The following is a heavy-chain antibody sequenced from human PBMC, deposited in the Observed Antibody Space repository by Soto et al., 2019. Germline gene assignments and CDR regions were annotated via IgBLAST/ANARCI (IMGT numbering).Heavy chain of an antibody. J-gene: IGHJ3*02. CDR2: ISSSSSYI. D-gene: IGHD7-27*01. V-gene: IGHV3-21*01. Sequence: GGSLRLSCAASGFTFSSYSMNWVRQAPGKGLEWVSSISSSSSYIYYADSVKGRFTISRDNAKNSLYLQMNSLRAEDTAVYYCARGLGSSDAFDIWGQGTMVTVSS. CDR1: GFTFSSYS. CDR3: ARGLGSSDAFDI.